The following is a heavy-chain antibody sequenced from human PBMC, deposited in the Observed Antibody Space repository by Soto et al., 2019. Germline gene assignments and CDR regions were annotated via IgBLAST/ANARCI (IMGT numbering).Heavy chain of an antibody. CDR1: GGSFSGYY. CDR3: ARESHDILTGPPWVWYFDL. D-gene: IGHD3-9*01. CDR2: INDRGSI. V-gene: IGHV4-34*01. J-gene: IGHJ2*01. Sequence: QVQLQQWGAGPLRPLETLSLTCGVSGGSFSGYYWAWIRQSPGKGLEWIGDINDRGSINYNPSLKSRVSISVDTSKNPYSLNLGSVAAEDTAVYYGARESHDILTGPPWVWYFDLWGRGTLVTVSS.